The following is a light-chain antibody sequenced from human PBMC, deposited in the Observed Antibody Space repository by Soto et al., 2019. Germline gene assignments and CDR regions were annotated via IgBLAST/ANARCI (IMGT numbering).Light chain of an antibody. J-gene: IGKJ3*01. CDR2: GAS. CDR3: QQYGLSPPFS. Sequence: EIVLTQSPSALSLSPGERDTLSCRASQSLSSSYLAWYQQKPGQSPRLLIYGASSRATGVPDRFSGSGSGTDFTLTISRLEPEDFAVYYCQQYGLSPPFSFGPGTKLHIK. V-gene: IGKV3-20*01. CDR1: QSLSSSY.